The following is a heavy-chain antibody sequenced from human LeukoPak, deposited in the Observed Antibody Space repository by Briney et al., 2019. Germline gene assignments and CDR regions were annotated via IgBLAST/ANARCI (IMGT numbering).Heavy chain of an antibody. J-gene: IGHJ4*02. CDR1: GFTFSNYG. CDR2: ISSSSSYI. CDR3: ARDNTYYYDSSGQNIDY. D-gene: IGHD3-22*01. V-gene: IGHV3-21*01. Sequence: GGSLRLSCAASGFTFSNYGMHWVRQAPGKGLEWVSSISSSSSYIYYADSMKGRFTISRDNAKNSLYLQMNSLRAEDTAVYYCARDNTYYYDSSGQNIDYWGQGTLVTVSS.